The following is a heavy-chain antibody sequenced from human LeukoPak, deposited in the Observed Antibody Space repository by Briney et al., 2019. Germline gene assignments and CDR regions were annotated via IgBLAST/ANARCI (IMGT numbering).Heavy chain of an antibody. CDR3: AKFNRQYCSSISCYGGFDY. V-gene: IGHV3-21*01. Sequence: GGSLRLSCAASGFTFSPYSMNWVRQAPGKGLEWVSFISSSSSYIYYADSVKGRFTISRDNSKNTLYLQMNSLRAEDTAVYYCAKFNRQYCSSISCYGGFDYWGQGTLVTVSS. J-gene: IGHJ4*02. CDR1: GFTFSPYS. CDR2: ISSSSSYI. D-gene: IGHD2-2*01.